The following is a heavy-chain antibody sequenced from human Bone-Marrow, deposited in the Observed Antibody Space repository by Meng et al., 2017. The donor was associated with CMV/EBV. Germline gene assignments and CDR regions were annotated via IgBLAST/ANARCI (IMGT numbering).Heavy chain of an antibody. CDR3: AGGDYPYYGMDI. J-gene: IGHJ6*02. CDR2: IYYSGST. CDR1: GGSISSGDYY. V-gene: IGHV4-30-4*08. Sequence: LRLSCTVSGGSISSGDYYWSWIRQPPGKGLEWIGYIYYSGSTYYNPSLKRRVTISVDTSKNQFSLKLSSVTAVDTAVYYLAGGDYPYYGMDIWGQETPVTVSS. D-gene: IGHD2-21*01.